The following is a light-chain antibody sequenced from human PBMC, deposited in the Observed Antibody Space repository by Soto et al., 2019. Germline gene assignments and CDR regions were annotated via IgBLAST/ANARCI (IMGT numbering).Light chain of an antibody. V-gene: IGKV4-1*01. CDR3: QQYYSTPLT. Sequence: DIVMTQSPDSLAVSLGERATINCKSSQSVLYSSNNKNYLAWYQHKPGQPPKLLIYWASTRESGVPERFSGSGSGTDFTLTISSLQAEDVAVYYCQQYYSTPLTFGGGTKVEIK. CDR1: QSVLYSSNNKNY. CDR2: WAS. J-gene: IGKJ4*01.